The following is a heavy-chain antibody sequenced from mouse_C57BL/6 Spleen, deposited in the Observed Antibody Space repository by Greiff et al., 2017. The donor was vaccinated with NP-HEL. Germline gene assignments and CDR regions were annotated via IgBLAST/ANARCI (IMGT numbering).Heavy chain of an antibody. V-gene: IGHV5-17*01. CDR1: GFTFSDYG. CDR2: ISSGSSTI. CDR3: ARPDYYGSRAWFAY. Sequence: EVKLEESGGGLVKPGGSLKLSCAASGFTFSDYGMHWVRQAPEKGLEWVAYISSGSSTIYYADTVKGRFTISRDNAKNTLFLQMTSLRSEDTAMYYCARPDYYGSRAWFAYWGQGTLVTVSA. D-gene: IGHD1-1*01. J-gene: IGHJ3*01.